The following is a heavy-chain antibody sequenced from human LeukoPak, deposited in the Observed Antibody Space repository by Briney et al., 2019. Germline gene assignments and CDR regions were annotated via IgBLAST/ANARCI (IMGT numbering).Heavy chain of an antibody. CDR3: ARKGYSYDNWFDP. D-gene: IGHD5-12*01. V-gene: IGHV1-2*02. J-gene: IGHJ5*02. CDR2: INPNSGGT. CDR1: GYTFTGYY. Sequence: ASVKVSCKASGYTFTGYYMHWVRQAPGQGLEWMGSINPNSGGTNYAQKFQGRVTMTRDTSISTAYMELSRLRSDDTAVYYCARKGYSYDNWFDPWGQGTLVTVSS.